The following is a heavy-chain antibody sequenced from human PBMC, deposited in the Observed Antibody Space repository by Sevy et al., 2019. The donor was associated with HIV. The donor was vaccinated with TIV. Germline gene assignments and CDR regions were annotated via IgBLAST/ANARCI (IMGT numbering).Heavy chain of an antibody. CDR3: AREGCTKPHDY. D-gene: IGHD2-8*01. V-gene: IGHV3-23*01. CDR2: LSFGCGEI. J-gene: IGHJ4*02. Sequence: GASLRLSCAASGFTFSKYSMSWVRQPPGKGLEWVSTLSFGCGEINYADSVKGRFTISRDNSKSSVYLQMNNLRPEDTAVYYCAREGCTKPHDYWGQGTLVTVSS. CDR1: GFTFSKYS.